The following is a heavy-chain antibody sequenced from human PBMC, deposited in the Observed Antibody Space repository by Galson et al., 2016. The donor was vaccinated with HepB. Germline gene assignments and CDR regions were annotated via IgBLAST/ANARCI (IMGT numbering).Heavy chain of an antibody. CDR2: ISPNSGDT. CDR1: GYLFTDYY. J-gene: IGHJ3*01. D-gene: IGHD6-25*01. Sequence: SVKVSCKASGYLFTDYYIHWVRQAPGQGLEWMGWISPNSGDTNYAQKFRGRVTSTRDTSITTSFLELDSLRSDDTATFYCARINAAALDALDVWGQGTTVTVSS. CDR3: ARINAAALDALDV. V-gene: IGHV1-2*02.